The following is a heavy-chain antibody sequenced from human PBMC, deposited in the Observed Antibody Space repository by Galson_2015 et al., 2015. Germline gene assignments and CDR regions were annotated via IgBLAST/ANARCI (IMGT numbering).Heavy chain of an antibody. CDR2: IGYTGSPL. CDR1: GFTFSSYE. CDR3: ARDSGDYGGYDALDI. D-gene: IGHD4-17*01. J-gene: IGHJ4*02. V-gene: IGHV3-48*03. Sequence: SLRLSCAASGFTFSSYEMTWVRQAPGKGLEWLAYIGYTGSPLYYANSVKGRLTISRDNAKDSMYLQMNNLRAEDTAVYYCARDSGDYGGYDALDIWGQGTLVTVSS.